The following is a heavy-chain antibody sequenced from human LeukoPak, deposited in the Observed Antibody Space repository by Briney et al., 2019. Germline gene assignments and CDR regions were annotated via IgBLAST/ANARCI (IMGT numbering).Heavy chain of an antibody. D-gene: IGHD4-23*01. CDR2: ISSSGSTI. Sequence: PGGSLRLSCAASGFTFSSYEMNWVRQAPGKGLEGVSYISSSGSTIYYADSVKGRFTISRDNAKNSLYLQMNSLRAEDTAVYYCARESWGGNLGDAFDIWGQGTMVTVSS. CDR1: GFTFSSYE. CDR3: ARESWGGNLGDAFDI. V-gene: IGHV3-48*03. J-gene: IGHJ3*02.